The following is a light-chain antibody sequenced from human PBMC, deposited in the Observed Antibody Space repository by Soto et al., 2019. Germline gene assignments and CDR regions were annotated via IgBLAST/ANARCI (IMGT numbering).Light chain of an antibody. CDR1: SSNIGSNT. CDR2: SNN. J-gene: IGLJ2*01. Sequence: QSVLTQPPSASGTPGQRVTISCSGSSSNIGSNTVNWYQQLPGTAPKLLIYSNNQRPSGVPDRFSGSKSGTSASLAISGLQSEDEADYYCAAWDDSLKFGGGTKHTVL. V-gene: IGLV1-44*01. CDR3: AAWDDSLK.